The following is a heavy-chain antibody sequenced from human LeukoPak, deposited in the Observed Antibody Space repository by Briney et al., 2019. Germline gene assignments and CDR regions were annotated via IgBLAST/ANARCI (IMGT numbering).Heavy chain of an antibody. CDR1: GYAFTRHY. J-gene: IGHJ4*02. V-gene: IGHV1-46*01. CDR2: INPSGSST. CDR3: ARVERSYSSGWYPDY. D-gene: IGHD6-19*01. Sequence: GASVKVSCKASGYAFTRHYMHWVRQAPGQGLEWMGLINPSGSSTIYAQKFQGRVTMTRDMSTSTDYMELSSLRSEDTAVYYCARVERSYSSGWYPDYWGQGTLVTVSS.